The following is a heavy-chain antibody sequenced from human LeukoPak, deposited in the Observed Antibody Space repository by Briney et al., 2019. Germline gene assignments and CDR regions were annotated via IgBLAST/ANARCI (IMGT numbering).Heavy chain of an antibody. CDR1: GASITTYY. V-gene: IGHV4-59*01. CDR2: MYHTGTS. J-gene: IGHJ3*02. Sequence: SETLSHTRSVSGASITTYYWNWIRQSPGKGLEWIGYMYHTGTSDYNPSLQSRVTISLDTPNNKVSLTLTSVTAADTAVYYCATTRGYSTNDAFDILRQATNVTVSS. CDR3: ATTRGYSTNDAFDI. D-gene: IGHD5-18*01.